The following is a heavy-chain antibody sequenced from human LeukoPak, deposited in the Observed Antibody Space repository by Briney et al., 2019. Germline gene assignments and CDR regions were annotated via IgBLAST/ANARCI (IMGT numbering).Heavy chain of an antibody. CDR2: ISSGGSTI. V-gene: IGHV3-48*03. J-gene: IGHJ4*02. Sequence: PGGSLRPSCAASGFTFSSYEMNWVRQAPGKGLEWVSYISSGGSTIFYADSVKGRFTISRDNAKNSLYLQMNSLRAEDTAVYYCARRTYHYDSSGYSTNYWGQGTLVSVSS. CDR3: ARRTYHYDSSGYSTNY. D-gene: IGHD3-22*01. CDR1: GFTFSSYE.